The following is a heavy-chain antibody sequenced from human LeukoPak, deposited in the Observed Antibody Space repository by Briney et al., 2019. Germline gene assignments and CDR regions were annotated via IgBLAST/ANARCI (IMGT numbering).Heavy chain of an antibody. J-gene: IGHJ4*02. CDR1: GGSISSYY. CDR2: IYYSGST. D-gene: IGHD5-24*01. CDR3: ARTVATIPPEPFDY. V-gene: IGHV4-59*01. Sequence: SGTLSLTCTVSGGSISSYYWSWIRQPPGKGLEWIGYIYYSGSTNYNPSLKSRVTISVDTSKNQFSLKLSSVTAADTAVYYCARTVATIPPEPFDYWGQGTLVTVSS.